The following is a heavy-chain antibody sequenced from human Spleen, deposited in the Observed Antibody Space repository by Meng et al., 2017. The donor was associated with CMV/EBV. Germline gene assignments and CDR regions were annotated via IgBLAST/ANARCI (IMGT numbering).Heavy chain of an antibody. CDR1: GFTFSSYS. V-gene: IGHV3-23*03. J-gene: IGHJ3*02. Sequence: GESLKISCAASGFTFSSYSMNWVRQAPGKGLEWVSVIYSGGSSTYYADSVKGRFTISRDNSKNTLYLQMNSLRAEDTAVYYCAKGKYDFSAFHIWGQGTMVTVSS. CDR3: AKGKYDFSAFHI. CDR2: IYSGGSST. D-gene: IGHD3-3*01.